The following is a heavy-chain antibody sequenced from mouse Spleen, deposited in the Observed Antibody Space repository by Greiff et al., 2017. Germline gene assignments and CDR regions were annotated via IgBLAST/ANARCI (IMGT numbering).Heavy chain of an antibody. CDR2: INPYNGDT. Sequence: VHVKQSGPELVKPGDSVKISCKASGYSFTGYFMNWVMQSHGKSLEWIGRINPYNGDTFYNQKFKGKATLTVDKSSSTAHMELRSLTSEDSAVYYCARGGNPAWFAYWGQGTLVTVSA. J-gene: IGHJ3*01. CDR1: GYSFTGYF. D-gene: IGHD2-1*01. V-gene: IGHV1-20*01. CDR3: ARGGNPAWFAY.